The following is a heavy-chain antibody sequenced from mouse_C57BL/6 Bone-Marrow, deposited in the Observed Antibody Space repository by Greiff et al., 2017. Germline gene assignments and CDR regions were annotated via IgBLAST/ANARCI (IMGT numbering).Heavy chain of an antibody. CDR1: GYSITSGYY. CDR2: ISYDGSN. CDR3: AKGYYYGSSLYYAMDY. D-gene: IGHD1-1*01. Sequence: VQLKESGPGLVKPSQSLSLTCSVTGYSITSGYYWNWIRQFPGNKLEWMGYISYDGSNNYNPSLQNRISITLDTSKNQFFLKLNSVTTEDTATYYCAKGYYYGSSLYYAMDYWGQGTSVTVSS. J-gene: IGHJ4*01. V-gene: IGHV3-6*01.